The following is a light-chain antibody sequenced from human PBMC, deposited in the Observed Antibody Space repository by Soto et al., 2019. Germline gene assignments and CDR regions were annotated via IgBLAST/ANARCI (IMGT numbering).Light chain of an antibody. CDR2: AAS. CDR3: QQSYTTPYT. Sequence: DIQMTQSPSSLSASVGDRVTITCRASQSISNFLNWYQQKPGKAPELLIYAASSLHSGVPSRFSGTGSVTNFTLTISSLQPEDFVTYSCQQSYTTPYTFGQGTKLEIK. J-gene: IGKJ2*01. V-gene: IGKV1-39*01. CDR1: QSISNF.